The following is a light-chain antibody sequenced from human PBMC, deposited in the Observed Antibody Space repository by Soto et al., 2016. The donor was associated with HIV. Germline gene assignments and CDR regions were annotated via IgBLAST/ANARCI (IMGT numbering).Light chain of an antibody. CDR3: QAWDSSTAI. J-gene: IGLJ2*01. CDR2: QDN. V-gene: IGLV3-1*01. Sequence: SYELTQPPSVSVSPGQTASITCSGDKLGDKYASWYQQKPGQSPVLVIYQDNKRPSGIPERFSGSNSGNTATLTISGTQAMDEADYYCQAWDSSTAIFGGGTKADRP. CDR1: KLGDKY.